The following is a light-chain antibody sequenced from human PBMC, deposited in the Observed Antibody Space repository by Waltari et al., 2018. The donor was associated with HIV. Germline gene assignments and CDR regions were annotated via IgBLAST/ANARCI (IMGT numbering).Light chain of an antibody. CDR2: GAS. CDR1: QSVTGSF. J-gene: IGKJ4*01. CDR3: QQYGSSPLT. V-gene: IGKV3-20*01. Sequence: EIVLTQSPGTLSLSPGERATLSCRASQSVTGSFLSWYQQKPGQAPRLLIYGASSRATGIPDRFSGGGSGTDCTLAISRLEPEDFAVYYCQQYGSSPLTFGGGAKVDIK.